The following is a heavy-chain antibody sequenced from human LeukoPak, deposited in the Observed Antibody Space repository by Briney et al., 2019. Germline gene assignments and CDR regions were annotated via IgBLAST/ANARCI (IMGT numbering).Heavy chain of an antibody. CDR3: AGSYYNGYFDY. V-gene: IGHV3-48*03. CDR2: ISSSGSTI. Sequence: PGGSLRLSCAASGFTFSSYEMNWVRQAPGKGLEWVSYISSSGSTIYYADSVKGRFTISRDNAKNSLYLQMNSLRAEDTAVYYCAGSYYNGYFDYWGQGTLVTVSS. D-gene: IGHD3-10*01. CDR1: GFTFSSYE. J-gene: IGHJ4*02.